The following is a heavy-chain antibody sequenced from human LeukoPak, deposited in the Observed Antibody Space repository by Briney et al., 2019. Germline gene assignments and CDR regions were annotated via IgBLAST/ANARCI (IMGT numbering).Heavy chain of an antibody. J-gene: IGHJ4*02. CDR2: ISGSGGST. CDR1: GFAFSSYA. V-gene: IGHV3-23*01. Sequence: GGSLRLSCAASGFAFSSYAMSWVRQAPGKGLEWVSAISGSGGSTYYADSVKGRFTISRDNSKNTLYLQMNSLRAEDTAVYYCAKDKWQLPHYFDYWGQGTLVTVSS. CDR3: AKDKWQLPHYFDY. D-gene: IGHD2-15*01.